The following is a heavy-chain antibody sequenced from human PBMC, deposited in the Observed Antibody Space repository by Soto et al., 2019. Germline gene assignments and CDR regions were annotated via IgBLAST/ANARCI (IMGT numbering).Heavy chain of an antibody. D-gene: IGHD2-2*01. CDR2: IIPIFNTA. CDR3: ARGLVVPAGIRYYYYGMDV. Sequence: SLKVSCKASGGTFSNYSIILVLHSPLQWLEWMGGIIPIFNTANYAQKFQGRVTITADKSTSTAYMELSSLRSEDTAVYYCARGLVVPAGIRYYYYGMDVWGQGTTVTVSS. J-gene: IGHJ6*02. V-gene: IGHV1-69*06. CDR1: GGTFSNYS.